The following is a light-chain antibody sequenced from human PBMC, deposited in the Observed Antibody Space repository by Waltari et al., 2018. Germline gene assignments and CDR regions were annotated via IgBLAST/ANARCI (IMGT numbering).Light chain of an antibody. V-gene: IGKV3-15*01. CDR3: QQYLQWPPAIT. Sequence: ILLTQSPATLSVSPGARATLSCSASQNIDTRLAWYQHKPGQAPRLLIYGASTRAADIPARFSGSGFGTDVSLTINSLQSEDFAVYYCQQYLQWPPAITFGPGTRLDFK. J-gene: IGKJ5*01. CDR2: GAS. CDR1: QNIDTR.